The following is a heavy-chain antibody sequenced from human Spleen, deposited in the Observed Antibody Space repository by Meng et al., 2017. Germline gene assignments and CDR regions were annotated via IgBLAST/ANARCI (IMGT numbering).Heavy chain of an antibody. V-gene: IGHV1-69*05. CDR3: ARARYSGYDYYSS. J-gene: IGHJ4*02. Sequence: SVKVSCKASGGVFGGYVFNWVRQAPGQGLEWMGGITPIFGTSNYAQKFQGRVTITRNTSISTAYMELSSLRSEDTAVYYCARARYSGYDYYSSWGQGTLVTVSS. D-gene: IGHD5-12*01. CDR2: ITPIFGTS. CDR1: GGVFGGYV.